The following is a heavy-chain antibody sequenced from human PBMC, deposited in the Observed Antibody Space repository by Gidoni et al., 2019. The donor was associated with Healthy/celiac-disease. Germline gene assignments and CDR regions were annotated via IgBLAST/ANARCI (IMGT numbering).Heavy chain of an antibody. CDR2: ISSSSSYI. V-gene: IGHV3-21*01. J-gene: IGHJ4*02. CDR1: GFTFSSYS. CDR3: ARDPARQGDY. Sequence: EVQLVESGGGLVKPGGSRRLPCAASGFTFSSYSMNWVRQAPGKWLEWVSAISSSSSYIYYADSVKGRFTISRDNAKNSLYLQMNSLGAEDTAVYYCARDPARQGDYWGQGTLVTVSS.